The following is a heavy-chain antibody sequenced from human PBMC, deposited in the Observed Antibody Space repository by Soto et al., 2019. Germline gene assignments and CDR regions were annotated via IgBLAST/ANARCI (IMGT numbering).Heavy chain of an antibody. J-gene: IGHJ4*02. CDR1: GYTFTGNY. Sequence: QVQLVQSGAEVKKPGASVKVSCKASGYTFTGNYLHWVRQAPGQGLEWMGWINPNSGVTNYAQKFQGWVTMTRDTSISTADMEVSRLGSDDTAVYYCTREYTSSRFDHWGQGSLVTVSS. V-gene: IGHV1-2*04. D-gene: IGHD6-6*01. CDR2: INPNSGVT. CDR3: TREYTSSRFDH.